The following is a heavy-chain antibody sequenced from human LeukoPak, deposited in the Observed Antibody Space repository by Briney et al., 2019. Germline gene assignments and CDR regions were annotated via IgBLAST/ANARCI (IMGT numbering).Heavy chain of an antibody. CDR1: GFTFSSYS. V-gene: IGHV3-33*08. D-gene: IGHD3-10*01. CDR3: ARDRGGSKYFDY. CDR2: TWSDGTDK. Sequence: GGSLRLSCAASGFTFSSYSMNWVRQAPDKGLEWVAFTWSDGTDKYYADSVKGRFTISRDNSKNTLYLQMNSLRAEDTAVYYCARDRGGSKYFDYWGQGTLVTVSS. J-gene: IGHJ4*02.